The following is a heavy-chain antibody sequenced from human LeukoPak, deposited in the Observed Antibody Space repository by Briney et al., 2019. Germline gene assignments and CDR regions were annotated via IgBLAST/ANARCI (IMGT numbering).Heavy chain of an antibody. CDR3: ARQAPGNLFDY. CDR1: GFVFDNAW. J-gene: IGHJ4*02. CDR2: IYSGGST. Sequence: PGGSLRPSCVGSGFVFDNAWMSWVRQAPGKGLEWVSVIYSGGSTYYADSVKGRFTISRDNSKNTLYLQMNSLRAEDTAVYYCARQAPGNLFDYWGQGTLVTVTS. V-gene: IGHV3-53*01.